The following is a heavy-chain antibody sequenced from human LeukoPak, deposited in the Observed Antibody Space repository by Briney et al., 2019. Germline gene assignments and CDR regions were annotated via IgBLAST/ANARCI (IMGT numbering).Heavy chain of an antibody. V-gene: IGHV4-59*01. CDR1: GGSISSYY. J-gene: IGHJ6*04. CDR3: ARGDTMVRGVIAYYYYGMDV. D-gene: IGHD3-10*01. Sequence: SETLSLTCNVSGGSISSYYWSWIRQPPGKGLEWIGYIHYSGSTNYNPSLKSRVTISVDTSKNQFSLKLSSVTAADTAVYYCARGDTMVRGVIAYYYYGMDVWGKGTTVTVSS. CDR2: IHYSGST.